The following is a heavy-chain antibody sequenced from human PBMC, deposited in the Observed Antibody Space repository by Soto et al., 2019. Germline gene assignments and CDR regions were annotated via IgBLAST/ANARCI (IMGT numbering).Heavy chain of an antibody. D-gene: IGHD1-26*01. CDR3: TKFSGSSSAPAA. J-gene: IGHJ5*02. CDR2: IYWDDDK. CDR1: GFSLSTSGVG. Sequence: GSGPTLVNPTQTLTLTCTFSGFSLSTSGVGVGWIRQPPGKALEWLTFIYWDDDKRNSPFLKSRFTISLDDLTNTAHLHMSSLKIEDTAIYYCTKFSGSSSAPAALGPGTLVTVSS. V-gene: IGHV2-5*02.